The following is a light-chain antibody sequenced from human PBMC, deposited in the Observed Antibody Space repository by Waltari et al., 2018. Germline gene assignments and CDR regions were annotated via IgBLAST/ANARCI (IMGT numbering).Light chain of an antibody. CDR3: QQYYSYPLT. Sequence: IRMTPSPSSFSASTGDRVTITCLASQGISSYLAWYQLKPGKAPKLLIYAASTLPSGVPSTFSGSGSGTDFTLTISCLQSEDFATYYCQQYYSYPLTFGQGTKVEIK. CDR1: QGISSY. CDR2: AAS. V-gene: IGKV1-8*01. J-gene: IGKJ1*01.